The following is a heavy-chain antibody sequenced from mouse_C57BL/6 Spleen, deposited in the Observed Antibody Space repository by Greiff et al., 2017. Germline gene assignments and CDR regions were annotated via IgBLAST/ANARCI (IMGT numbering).Heavy chain of an antibody. D-gene: IGHD2-1*01. V-gene: IGHV3-6*01. J-gene: IGHJ4*01. CDR1: GYSITSGYY. CDR3: ARGRGYGNYRDYYAMDY. CDR2: ISYDGSN. Sequence: EVQRVESGPGLVKPSQSLSLTCSVTGYSITSGYYWNWIRQFPGNKLEWMGYISYDGSNNYNPSLKNRISITRDTSKNQFFLKLNSVTTEDTATYYCARGRGYGNYRDYYAMDYWGQGTSVTVSS.